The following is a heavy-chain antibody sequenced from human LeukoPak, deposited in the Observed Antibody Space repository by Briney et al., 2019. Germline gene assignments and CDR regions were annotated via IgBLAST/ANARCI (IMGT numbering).Heavy chain of an antibody. V-gene: IGHV3-23*01. J-gene: IGHJ4*02. CDR3: AKGPYGSGWYFDY. CDR1: GFTFSSYA. D-gene: IGHD6-19*01. CDR2: ISGSGGST. Sequence: GGSLRLSCAASGFTFSSYAMSWDRQAPGKGLEWVSAISGSGGSTYYADSVKGRFTISRDSSKNTLYLQMNSLRAEDTAVYYCAKGPYGSGWYFDYWGQGTLVTVSS.